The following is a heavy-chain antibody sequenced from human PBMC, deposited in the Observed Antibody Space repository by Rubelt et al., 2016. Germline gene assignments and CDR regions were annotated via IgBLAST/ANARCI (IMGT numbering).Heavy chain of an antibody. CDR2: INHSGST. Sequence: GLEWIGEINHSGSTTYNPSLKSRVTISVDTSKNQFSLNLRSVTAADTSVSYCARAKAIFGVVIIPVTGMDVWGQGTTVTVSS. J-gene: IGHJ6*02. V-gene: IGHV4-34*01. D-gene: IGHD3-3*01. CDR3: ARAKAIFGVVIIPVTGMDV.